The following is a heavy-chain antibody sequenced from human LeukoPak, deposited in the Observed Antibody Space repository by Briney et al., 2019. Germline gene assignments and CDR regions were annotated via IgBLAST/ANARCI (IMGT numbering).Heavy chain of an antibody. J-gene: IGHJ5*02. CDR3: AKDHDFWSGYYLANWFDP. CDR2: IRYDGSNK. D-gene: IGHD3-3*01. V-gene: IGHV3-30*02. Sequence: PGXGLXWXAFIRYDGSNKYYVDSVKGRFTISRDNSKNTLYLQMNSLRAEDTAVYYCAKDHDFWSGYYLANWFDPWGQGTLVTVSS.